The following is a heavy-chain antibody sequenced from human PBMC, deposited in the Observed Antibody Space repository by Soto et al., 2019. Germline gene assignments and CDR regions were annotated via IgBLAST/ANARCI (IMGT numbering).Heavy chain of an antibody. J-gene: IGHJ4*02. V-gene: IGHV4-34*02. CDR3: ARVQWFGMDGRY. D-gene: IGHD3-10*01. Sequence: QVQLQQWGAGLLKPSETLSLTCAVYGGSFSGYYWSWIRQPPGKGLEWIGEINHSGSTIYNPSLESRVTISVDTSKNRFSLKLSSVPAADTAVYYWARVQWFGMDGRYWGQGTLVTVSS. CDR2: INHSGST. CDR1: GGSFSGYY.